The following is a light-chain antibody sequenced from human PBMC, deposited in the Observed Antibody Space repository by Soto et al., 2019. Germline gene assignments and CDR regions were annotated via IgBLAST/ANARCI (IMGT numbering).Light chain of an antibody. CDR2: KAS. Sequence: DIQMTQSPSTLSASVGDRVTITCRASQSISSWLAWYQQKPGKAPKLLMYKASTLESGVPPRFSGSGSGTEFTLTISSLQPDDFATYYCQQYNSYSRTFGQGTKVEIK. J-gene: IGKJ1*01. CDR1: QSISSW. V-gene: IGKV1-5*03. CDR3: QQYNSYSRT.